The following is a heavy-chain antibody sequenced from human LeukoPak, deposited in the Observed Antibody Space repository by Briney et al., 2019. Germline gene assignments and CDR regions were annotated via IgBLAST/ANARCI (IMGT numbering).Heavy chain of an antibody. CDR2: FDPEDGET. Sequence: GASVKVSCKVSGYTLTELSMHWVRQAPGKGFEWMGGFDPEDGETIYAQKFQGRVTMTEDTSTDTAYMELGSLRSEDTAVYYCATDLGSPRIAAAGQMGYWGQGTLVTVSS. CDR3: ATDLGSPRIAAAGQMGY. D-gene: IGHD6-13*01. J-gene: IGHJ4*02. CDR1: GYTLTELS. V-gene: IGHV1-24*01.